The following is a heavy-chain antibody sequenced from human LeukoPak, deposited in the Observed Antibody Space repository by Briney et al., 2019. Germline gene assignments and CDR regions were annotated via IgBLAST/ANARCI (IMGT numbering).Heavy chain of an antibody. J-gene: IGHJ4*02. CDR2: ISSSGSTI. D-gene: IGHD3-22*01. V-gene: IGHV3-11*01. Sequence: PGGSLRLSCAASGFTFSDYYMSWIRQAPGKGLEWVSYISSSGSTIYYADSVKGRFTISRDNAKNSLYLQMNSLRAEDTAVYYCGRVTGYMIEDYFDYWGQGTLVTVSS. CDR1: GFTFSDYY. CDR3: GRVTGYMIEDYFDY.